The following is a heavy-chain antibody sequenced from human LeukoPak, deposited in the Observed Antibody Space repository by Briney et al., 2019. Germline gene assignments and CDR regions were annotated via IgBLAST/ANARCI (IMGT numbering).Heavy chain of an antibody. Sequence: SETLSLTCTVSGGSISSYYWSWIRQPPGKGLEWIGYIYYSGSTNYNPSLKSRVTILVDTSKNQFSLKLSSVTAADTAVYYCARADYGYGVFDYWGQGTLVTVSS. CDR3: ARADYGYGVFDY. J-gene: IGHJ4*02. CDR2: IYYSGST. V-gene: IGHV4-59*01. D-gene: IGHD4/OR15-4a*01. CDR1: GGSISSYY.